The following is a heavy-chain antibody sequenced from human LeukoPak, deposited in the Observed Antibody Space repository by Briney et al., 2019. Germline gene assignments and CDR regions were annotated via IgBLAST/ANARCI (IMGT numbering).Heavy chain of an antibody. V-gene: IGHV3-74*03. CDR3: AREVLRGASCQDY. D-gene: IGHD2-15*01. CDR2: INSDGNSI. CDR1: GFTFSSYW. J-gene: IGHJ4*02. Sequence: GGSLRLSCAASGFTFSSYWMRWVRQAPGKGLVWVSRINSDGNSITYADSVKGRFTISRDNAKNTLYLQMNSLRAEDTAVYYCAREVLRGASCQDYWGQGTLVTVSS.